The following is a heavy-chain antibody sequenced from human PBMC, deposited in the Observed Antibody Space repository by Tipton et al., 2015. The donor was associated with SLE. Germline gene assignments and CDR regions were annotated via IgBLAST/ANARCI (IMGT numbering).Heavy chain of an antibody. Sequence: QSGAEVKKPGASVKVSCKASGYTFTHHGITWVRQAPGQGLEWMGWMNPNSGNTGYAQKFQGRVTMTRNTSISTAYMELSSLRSEDTAVYYCARGSKTVDPWGQGTLVTVSS. V-gene: IGHV1-8*02. CDR3: ARGSKTVDP. CDR2: MNPNSGNT. D-gene: IGHD4-17*01. J-gene: IGHJ5*02. CDR1: GYTFTHHG.